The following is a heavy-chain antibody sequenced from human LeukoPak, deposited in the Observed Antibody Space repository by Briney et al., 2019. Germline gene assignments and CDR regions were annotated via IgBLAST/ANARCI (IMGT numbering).Heavy chain of an antibody. D-gene: IGHD2-15*01. J-gene: IGHJ3*01. V-gene: IGHV3-23*01. CDR2: ISNTAGFT. CDR1: GFTFSTYA. Sequence: GGSLRLSCAASGFTFSTYAMSWVRQVPGKGLEWVSGISNTAGFTYYADSMKGRFTISRDNSKNTLYLQLNSLRAEDTAVYYCAKSNYYCSDSCQPDDAFDVWGQGTMVTVSS. CDR3: AKSNYYCSDSCQPDDAFDV.